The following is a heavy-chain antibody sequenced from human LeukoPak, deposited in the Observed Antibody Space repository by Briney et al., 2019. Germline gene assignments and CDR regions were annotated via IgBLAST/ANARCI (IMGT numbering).Heavy chain of an antibody. Sequence: SETLSLTCAVYGGSFSGYYWSWIRQPPGKGLEWIGEINHSGGTKYNPSLKSRVTISVDTSKNQFSLKLSSVTAADTAVYYCARAPGRNYYYYYYMDVWGKGTTVTISS. J-gene: IGHJ6*03. CDR3: ARAPGRNYYYYYYMDV. D-gene: IGHD1-14*01. CDR1: GGSFSGYY. V-gene: IGHV4-34*01. CDR2: INHSGGT.